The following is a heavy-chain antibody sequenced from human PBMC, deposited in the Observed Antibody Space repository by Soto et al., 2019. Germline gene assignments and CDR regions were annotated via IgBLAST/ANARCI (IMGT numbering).Heavy chain of an antibody. CDR2: MNPNSGNT. CDR3: ARHSFSYYYDSSGYPY. CDR1: GYTFTNYD. V-gene: IGHV1-8*01. D-gene: IGHD3-22*01. J-gene: IGHJ4*02. Sequence: ASVKVSCKASGYTFTNYDVNWVRQATGQGLEWMGWMNPNSGNTGYAQKFQGRVTMTRNTSISTAYMELSSLRSEDTAVYYCARHSFSYYYDSSGYPYWGQGTLVTVSS.